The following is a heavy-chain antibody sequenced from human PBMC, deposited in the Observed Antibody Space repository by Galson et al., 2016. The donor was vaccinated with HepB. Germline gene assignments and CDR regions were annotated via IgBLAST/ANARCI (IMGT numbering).Heavy chain of an antibody. V-gene: IGHV3-23*01. CDR2: ISGSGSST. Sequence: ETLSLTCSVSGGSISSSTYYWTWVRQAPGKGLEWISGISGSGSSTFYADSVKGRFTISRDNSKNTVYLQMNSLRVEDTAVYYCAKGIVTLVRGVMTWTDVWGQGTTVTVSS. CDR1: GGSISSSTYY. CDR3: AKGIVTLVRGVMTWTDV. J-gene: IGHJ6*02. D-gene: IGHD3-10*01.